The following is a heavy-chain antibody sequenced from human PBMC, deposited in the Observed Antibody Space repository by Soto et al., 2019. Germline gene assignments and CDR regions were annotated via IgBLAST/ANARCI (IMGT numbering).Heavy chain of an antibody. V-gene: IGHV3-72*01. J-gene: IGHJ4*02. CDR1: GFTLSDHY. CDR3: VRATYFSDSSGYTRCLDY. D-gene: IGHD3-22*01. Sequence: RGGALRVSCADSGFTLSDHYIDWFRQAPGKGLEWVGRSRDKPQGYSTAYAASVKGRFTTSRDESKNSAYLQMNSLKTEDTAVYYCVRATYFSDSSGYTRCLDYWGQGTLVTVSS. CDR2: SRDKPQGYST.